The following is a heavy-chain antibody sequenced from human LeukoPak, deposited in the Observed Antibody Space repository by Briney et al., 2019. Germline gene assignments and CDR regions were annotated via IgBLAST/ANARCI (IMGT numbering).Heavy chain of an antibody. V-gene: IGHV3-11*06. CDR3: ARVTLYGDSALDY. D-gene: IGHD4-17*01. Sequence: GGSVTLSCAASGFPFSDHYMIWIRQAPGKGLEWVSYISGSSHYTNTSDSVQGRFTISRDNATNSLFLQMNSLRTEDTAVYYCARVTLYGDSALDYWGQGALVNVPS. J-gene: IGHJ4*02. CDR1: GFPFSDHY. CDR2: ISGSSHYT.